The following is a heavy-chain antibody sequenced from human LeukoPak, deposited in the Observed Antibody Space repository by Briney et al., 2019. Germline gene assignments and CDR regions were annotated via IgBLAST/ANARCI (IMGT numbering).Heavy chain of an antibody. J-gene: IGHJ4*02. CDR2: ISSSSSYI. V-gene: IGHV3-21*01. D-gene: IGHD2-2*01. CDR1: AFTFSSYS. Sequence: PGGSLRPSCAASAFTFSSYSTNWVRQAPGEGPEWVSSISSSSSYIYYADSVKGRFTISRDNAKNSLYLQMNSLRAEDTAVYYCARDPGVVPAARHFDYWGQGTLVTVSS. CDR3: ARDPGVVPAARHFDY.